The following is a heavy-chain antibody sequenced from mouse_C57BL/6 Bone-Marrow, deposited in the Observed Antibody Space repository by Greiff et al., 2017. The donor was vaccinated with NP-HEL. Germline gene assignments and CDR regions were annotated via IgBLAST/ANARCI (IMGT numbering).Heavy chain of an antibody. D-gene: IGHD1-1*01. CDR2: IHPNSGST. V-gene: IGHV1-64*01. Sequence: VQLQQPGAELVKPGASVKLSCKASGYTFTSYWMHWVKQRPGQGLEWIGMIHPNSGSTNYNEKFKSKATLTVDKSSSTAYMQLSSLTSEDSAVYYCARNSTPVVPLDYWGQGTTLTVSS. CDR1: GYTFTSYW. CDR3: ARNSTPVVPLDY. J-gene: IGHJ2*01.